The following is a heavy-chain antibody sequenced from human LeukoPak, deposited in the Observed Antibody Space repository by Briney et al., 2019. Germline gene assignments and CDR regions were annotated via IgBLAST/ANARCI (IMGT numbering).Heavy chain of an antibody. V-gene: IGHV3-23*01. Sequence: GSLRLSCAASGFTFSSYAMSWVRQAPGKGLEWVSAISGSGGSTYYADSVKGRFTISRDNSKNTLYLQMNSLRAEDTAVYYCAKKGVASIGPSHFDYWGQGTLVTVSS. J-gene: IGHJ4*02. CDR2: ISGSGGST. D-gene: IGHD3-22*01. CDR1: GFTFSSYA. CDR3: AKKGVASIGPSHFDY.